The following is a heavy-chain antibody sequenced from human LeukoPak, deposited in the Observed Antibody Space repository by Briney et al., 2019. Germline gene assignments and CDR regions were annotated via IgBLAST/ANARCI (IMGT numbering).Heavy chain of an antibody. V-gene: IGHV1-3*01. Sequence: ASVKVSCKASGYTFTSYAIHWVRQAPGQRLEWMGWISAGNGNTKYSQNFQGRVTFISNTSATTAFMELSSLRSEDAAVYYCARVSSSDWLWAQDYWGQGTLVTVSS. CDR1: GYTFTSYA. CDR3: ARVSSSDWLWAQDY. J-gene: IGHJ4*02. D-gene: IGHD6-19*01. CDR2: ISAGNGNT.